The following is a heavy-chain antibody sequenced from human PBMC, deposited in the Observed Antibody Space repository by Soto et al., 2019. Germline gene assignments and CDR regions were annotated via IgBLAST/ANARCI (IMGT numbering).Heavy chain of an antibody. J-gene: IGHJ4*02. D-gene: IGHD3-3*01. CDR3: AKRSYDFWSGYYHPFDG. CDR2: IWYDGSSK. V-gene: IGHV3-33*06. CDR1: GFTFSSYG. Sequence: QVKLVESGGGVVQPGRSLRLSCAVSGFTFSSYGMHWVRQAPGKGLEWVALIWYDGSSKFYADSVKGRFTISRDNSKNRRSLEMSSLRAEDTAMYYCAKRSYDFWSGYYHPFDGWGQGTLVTVSS.